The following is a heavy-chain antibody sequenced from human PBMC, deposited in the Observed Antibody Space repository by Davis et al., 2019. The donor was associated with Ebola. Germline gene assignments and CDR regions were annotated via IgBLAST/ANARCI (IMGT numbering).Heavy chain of an antibody. D-gene: IGHD6-19*01. CDR1: GFTFSSNS. CDR3: ARDKAVAGQDY. CDR2: ISSSSNYI. J-gene: IGHJ4*02. Sequence: GESLKISCAASGFTFSSNSMNWVRQAPGKGLEWVSFISSSSNYIYYADSVKGRFTISRDNAKNSLYLQMNSLRAEDTAVYYCARDKAVAGQDYWGQGTLVTVSS. V-gene: IGHV3-21*04.